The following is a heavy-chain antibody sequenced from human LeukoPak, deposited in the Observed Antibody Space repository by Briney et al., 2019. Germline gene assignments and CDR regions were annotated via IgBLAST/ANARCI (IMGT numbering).Heavy chain of an antibody. D-gene: IGHD3-3*01. Sequence: SETLSLTCTVSGGSISSSSYYWRWIRQPPGKGLEWIGSIYYSGSTHYNPSLKSRVTISVDTSKNQFSLKLSSVTAADTAVYYCARQLFWSGYSFDYWGQGTLVTVSS. J-gene: IGHJ4*02. CDR1: GGSISSSSYY. CDR3: ARQLFWSGYSFDY. CDR2: IYYSGST. V-gene: IGHV4-39*01.